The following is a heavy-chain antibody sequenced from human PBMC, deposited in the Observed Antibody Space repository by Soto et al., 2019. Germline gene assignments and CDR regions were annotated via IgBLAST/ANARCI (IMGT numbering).Heavy chain of an antibody. CDR3: ARDRSLSYYDFWSGPSRPGAFDI. V-gene: IGHV1-69*01. Sequence: QVQLVQSGAEVKKPGSSVKVSRKASGGTFSSYAISWVRQAPGQGLEWMGGIIPIFGTANYAQKFQGRVTITEDESTSKAYMEPSSLGSEATAVYYCARDRSLSYYDFWSGPSRPGAFDIWGEGTMNTVSS. D-gene: IGHD3-3*01. CDR1: GGTFSSYA. J-gene: IGHJ3*02. CDR2: IIPIFGTA.